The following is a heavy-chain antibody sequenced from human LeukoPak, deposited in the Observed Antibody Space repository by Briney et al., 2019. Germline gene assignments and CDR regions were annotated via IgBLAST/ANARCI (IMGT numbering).Heavy chain of an antibody. Sequence: SETLSLTCAVYGGSFSGYHWSWIRQPPGKGLEWIGEINHSGSTNYNPSLKSRVTISVDTSKKQFSLKLRSVTAADTAVYYCARVGRYCSSSSCYPRVYYMDVWGKGTTVTVSS. CDR3: ARVGRYCSSSSCYPRVYYMDV. D-gene: IGHD2-2*01. V-gene: IGHV4-34*01. CDR2: INHSGST. J-gene: IGHJ6*03. CDR1: GGSFSGYH.